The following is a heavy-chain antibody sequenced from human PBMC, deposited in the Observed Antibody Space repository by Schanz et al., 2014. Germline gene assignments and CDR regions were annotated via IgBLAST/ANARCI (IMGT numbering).Heavy chain of an antibody. CDR2: FIPILDVG. CDR3: ARGTMPGTFDI. CDR1: RSTFSSYT. J-gene: IGHJ3*02. Sequence: QVQLVQSGAEVKKPGSSVKVSCKASRSTFSSYTISWVRQARGQGLEWVGRFIPILDVGNYAQQFQGRVTFTADKSTSTAYMELSSLRSDDTSLYYCARGTMPGTFDIWGQGTMVTVSS. D-gene: IGHD2-2*01. V-gene: IGHV1-69*02.